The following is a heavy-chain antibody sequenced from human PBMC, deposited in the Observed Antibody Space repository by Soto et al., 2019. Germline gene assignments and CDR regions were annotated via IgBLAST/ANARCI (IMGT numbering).Heavy chain of an antibody. CDR1: GFDFSTSA. CDR2: ISFTGDT. V-gene: IGHV3-13*01. J-gene: IGHJ3*02. CDR3: VRGDPESSGISADDAFDI. D-gene: IGHD6-19*01. Sequence: GSLRLSCAASGFDFSTSAMTWVRQAPGQGLEWVSSISFTGDTYYLGSVKGRFTISRENDKKSLNLQINDLRAEDTAVYYCVRGDPESSGISADDAFDIWGQGTVVTVSS.